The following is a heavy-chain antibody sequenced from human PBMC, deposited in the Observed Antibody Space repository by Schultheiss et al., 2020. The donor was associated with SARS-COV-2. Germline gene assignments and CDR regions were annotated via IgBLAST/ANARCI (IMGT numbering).Heavy chain of an antibody. CDR3: AKLVSPLLAYLDY. J-gene: IGHJ4*02. D-gene: IGHD3-3*02. CDR2: ISYDGSNK. CDR1: GFTFSSYG. V-gene: IGHV3-30*18. Sequence: GGSLRLSCAASGFTFSSYGMHWVRQAPGKGLEWVAVISYDGSNKYYADSVKGRFTISRDNAKNTLYLQMNSLRAEDTAVYYCAKLVSPLLAYLDYWGQGTLVTVSS.